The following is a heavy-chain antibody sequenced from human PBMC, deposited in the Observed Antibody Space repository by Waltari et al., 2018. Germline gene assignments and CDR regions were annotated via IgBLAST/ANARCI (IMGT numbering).Heavy chain of an antibody. J-gene: IGHJ4*02. CDR3: ARDLGGSGSD. CDR2: INTHGSRT. Sequence: EVQLVESGGGLIQPGGSLRLSCAASGFTFSTYWMHWVRQVPGKGLVGVIRINTHGSRTDYADSVKGRFTISRDNAKNTLYLQMNSLRVEDTALYYCARDLGGSGSDWGQGTLVTVSS. CDR1: GFTFSTYW. V-gene: IGHV3-74*01. D-gene: IGHD1-26*01.